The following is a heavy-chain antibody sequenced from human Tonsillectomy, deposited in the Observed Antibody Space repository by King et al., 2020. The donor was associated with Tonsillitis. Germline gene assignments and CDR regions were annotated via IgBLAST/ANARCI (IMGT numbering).Heavy chain of an antibody. CDR3: TTDQVGLNY. CDR1: GFSFNNAW. CDR2: VKSKTDGWTT. V-gene: IGHV3-15*01. D-gene: IGHD1-26*01. Sequence: VQLVESGGGLVKPGGSLRLSCAASGFSFNNAWMSWVRQAPGKGLEWVGRVKSKTDGWTTDYAAPVKYRFTVSRDDSRNTLYLQMNSLKTEDTAVYYCTTDQVGLNYWGQGTLVTVSS. J-gene: IGHJ4*02.